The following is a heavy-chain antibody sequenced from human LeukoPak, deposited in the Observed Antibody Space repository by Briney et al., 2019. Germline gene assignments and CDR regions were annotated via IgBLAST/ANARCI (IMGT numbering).Heavy chain of an antibody. V-gene: IGHV3-30-3*01. D-gene: IGHD6-19*01. CDR1: GFTFSGYS. CDR3: ARGKYSSGWYYFDY. J-gene: IGHJ4*02. Sequence: PGGSLRLSCAASGFTFSGYSMHWVRQAPGKGLEWVTFTSYDGNTKYYGDSVKGRFTISRDNSKNTVYLRMNSLRAEDTAVYYCARGKYSSGWYYFDYWGQGTLVTVSS. CDR2: TSYDGNTK.